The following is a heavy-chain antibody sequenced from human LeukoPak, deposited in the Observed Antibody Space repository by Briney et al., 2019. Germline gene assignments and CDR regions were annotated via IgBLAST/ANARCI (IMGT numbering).Heavy chain of an antibody. J-gene: IGHJ2*01. D-gene: IGHD4-17*01. CDR1: GGSISSGGYY. CDR3: ARYRGPLTTVTTGPGILGDFDL. Sequence: SETLSLTCTVSGGSISSGGYYWSWIRQHPGKGLEWIGYIYYSGSTYCNSSLKSRVTISVDTSKNQLSLKLSSVTAADTAVYYCARYRGPLTTVTTGPGILGDFDLWGRGTLVTVSS. CDR2: IYYSGST. V-gene: IGHV4-31*03.